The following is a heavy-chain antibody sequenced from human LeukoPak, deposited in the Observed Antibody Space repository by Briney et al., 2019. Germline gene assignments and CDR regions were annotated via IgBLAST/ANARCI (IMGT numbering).Heavy chain of an antibody. CDR1: GFTFDDYG. CDR3: ARDLTHCSGGSCYDY. D-gene: IGHD2-15*01. Sequence: PGRSLTLACAASGFTFDDYGMSWVRHAPGEGLEWVSGINWNGGSTRYADSVKGRFTISRDNAKNSLYLQMNSLRAEDTALYYCARDLTHCSGGSCYDYWGQGTLVTVSS. CDR2: INWNGGST. V-gene: IGHV3-20*04. J-gene: IGHJ4*02.